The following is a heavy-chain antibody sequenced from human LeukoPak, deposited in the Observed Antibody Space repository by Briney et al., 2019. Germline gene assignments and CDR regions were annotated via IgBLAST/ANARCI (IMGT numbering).Heavy chain of an antibody. CDR2: TWYDGSNK. CDR1: GFIFSIYG. V-gene: IGHV3-33*01. D-gene: IGHD4-17*01. Sequence: GGSLRLSCAASGFIFSIYGMHWVRQAPGKGLEWVAVTWYDGSNKYYADVVKGRFTISRDNSKNTLYLQMNSLRAEDTAVYFCARDHGDYSGKDYWGQGTLVTVSS. J-gene: IGHJ4*02. CDR3: ARDHGDYSGKDY.